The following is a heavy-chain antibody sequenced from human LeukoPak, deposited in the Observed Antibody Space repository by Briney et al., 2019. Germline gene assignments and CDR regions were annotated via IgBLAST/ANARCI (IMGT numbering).Heavy chain of an antibody. CDR3: AKRSPAYYFDY. V-gene: IGHV3-23*01. J-gene: IGHJ4*02. D-gene: IGHD1-26*01. Sequence: GASLRLSCAASGFTFTTSVMTWVRQAPGKGLEWVSAISESDGSTFYADFVKGRFTVSRDNSQNTLYLEMNSLTAEDTAVYFCAKRSPAYYFDYWGQGILVTVSS. CDR1: GFTFTTSV. CDR2: ISESDGST.